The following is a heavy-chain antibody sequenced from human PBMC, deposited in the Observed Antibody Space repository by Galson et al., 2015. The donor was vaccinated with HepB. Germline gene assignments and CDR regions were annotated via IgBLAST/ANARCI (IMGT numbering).Heavy chain of an antibody. CDR1: GFTFGGYS. V-gene: IGHV3-21*01. CDR3: ARVNPGAAFDL. Sequence: SLRLSCAASGFTFGGYSMHWVRQAPGKGLEWVSCISSSSSYIYYADSVKGRFTISRDNAKNSLYLQMNSLRAEDTAVYYCARVNPGAAFDLWGQGTMVTVSS. D-gene: IGHD3-10*01. J-gene: IGHJ3*01. CDR2: ISSSSSYI.